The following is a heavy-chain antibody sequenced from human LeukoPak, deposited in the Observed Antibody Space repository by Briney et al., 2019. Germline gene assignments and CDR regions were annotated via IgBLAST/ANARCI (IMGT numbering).Heavy chain of an antibody. J-gene: IGHJ6*03. V-gene: IGHV1-46*01. CDR1: GYTFTSYY. Sequence: ASVKVSCKASGYTFTSYYMHWVRQAPGQGLEWMGIINPSGGSTSYAQKFQGRVTMTRDMSTSTVYMELSSLRSEDTAVYCCARDLVGATIVDYYYYYMDVWGKGTTVTVSS. CDR2: INPSGGST. CDR3: ARDLVGATIVDYYYYYMDV. D-gene: IGHD1-26*01.